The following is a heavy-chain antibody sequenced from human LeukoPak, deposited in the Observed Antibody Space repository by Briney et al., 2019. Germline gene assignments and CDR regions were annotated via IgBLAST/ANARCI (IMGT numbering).Heavy chain of an antibody. Sequence: GGSLRLSCAASGFTFSSYSMNWVRQAPGKGLEWVSYISSSSTIYYADSVKGRFTISRDNAKNPLYLQMNSLRAEDTAVYYCARDRHRWLHAFDIWGQGTMVTVSS. CDR2: ISSSSTI. V-gene: IGHV3-48*01. CDR1: GFTFSSYS. CDR3: ARDRHRWLHAFDI. D-gene: IGHD3-22*01. J-gene: IGHJ3*02.